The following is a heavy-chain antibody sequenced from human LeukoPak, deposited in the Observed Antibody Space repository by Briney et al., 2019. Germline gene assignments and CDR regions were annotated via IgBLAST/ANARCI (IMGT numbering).Heavy chain of an antibody. CDR2: IYYSGST. CDR1: GGSISSSSYY. CDR3: ARHDFGGPDY. V-gene: IGHV4-39*01. J-gene: IGHJ4*02. D-gene: IGHD4-23*01. Sequence: SETLSLTCTVSGGSISSSSYYWGWIRQPPGKGLEWIGSIYYSGSTYYNPSLKSRVTISVDTSKNQFSLKLSSVTAADTAVYYCARHDFGGPDYWGQGTLVTLSS.